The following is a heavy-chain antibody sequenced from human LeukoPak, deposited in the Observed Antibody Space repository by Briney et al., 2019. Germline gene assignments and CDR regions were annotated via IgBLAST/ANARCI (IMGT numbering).Heavy chain of an antibody. CDR1: GYRFTGYY. J-gene: IGHJ4*02. Sequence: ASVKVSCKASGYRFTGYYIHWARQAPGQGLEWMGWINPNSGGTNYAQKFQGRVTMTRDTSVSTAYMELSSLRSEDTAVYYCARVSNWNAYYFDYWGQGTLVTVSS. CDR3: ARVSNWNAYYFDY. V-gene: IGHV1-2*02. D-gene: IGHD1-1*01. CDR2: INPNSGGT.